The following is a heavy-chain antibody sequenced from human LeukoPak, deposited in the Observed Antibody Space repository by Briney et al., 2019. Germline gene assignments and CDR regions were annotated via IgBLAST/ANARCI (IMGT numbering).Heavy chain of an antibody. V-gene: IGHV3-53*01. CDR2: IYSGGST. CDR3: ARPAVSGWSLDY. CDR1: GFTVSSNY. J-gene: IGHJ4*02. Sequence: PGGSLRLSCAASGFTVSSNYMSWVRQAPGKGLEWVSVIYSGGSTYYADSVKGRFTISGDNSKNTLYLQMNSLRAEDTAVYYCARPAVSGWSLDYWGQGTLVTVSS. D-gene: IGHD6-19*01.